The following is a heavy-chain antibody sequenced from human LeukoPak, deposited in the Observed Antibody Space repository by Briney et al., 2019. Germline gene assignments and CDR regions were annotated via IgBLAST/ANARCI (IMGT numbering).Heavy chain of an antibody. Sequence: GESLKVSCRGSGYIFTTYWIGWVRQMPGKGREGMGIIYPGDSDTRYSPSFQGQITISADKSTNTPYLQWSSLKASDTAMYYCARPRITGSSGDAFDVWGQGTMVTVSS. CDR1: GYIFTTYW. CDR3: ARPRITGSSGDAFDV. V-gene: IGHV5-51*01. J-gene: IGHJ3*01. CDR2: IYPGDSDT. D-gene: IGHD2-8*02.